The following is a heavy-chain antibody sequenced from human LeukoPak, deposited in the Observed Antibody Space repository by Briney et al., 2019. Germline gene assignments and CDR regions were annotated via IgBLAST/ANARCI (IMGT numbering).Heavy chain of an antibody. V-gene: IGHV4-34*01. CDR2: INHSGST. J-gene: IGHJ4*02. D-gene: IGHD1-26*01. CDR3: ARRVGAEGDY. Sequence: SETLSLTCAVYGGSFSGYYWSWIRQPPGKGLEWIGEINHSGSTNYNPSLKSRVTISVDTSKNQFSLKLSPVTAADTAVYYCARRVGAEGDYWGQGTLVTVSS. CDR1: GGSFSGYY.